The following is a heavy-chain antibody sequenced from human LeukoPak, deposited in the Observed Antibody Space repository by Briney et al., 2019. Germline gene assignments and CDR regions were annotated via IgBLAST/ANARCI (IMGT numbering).Heavy chain of an antibody. CDR3: ASVLPYSSGWYQDY. CDR1: GGSISSGGYY. D-gene: IGHD6-19*01. CDR2: IYHSGST. J-gene: IGHJ4*02. Sequence: SETLSLTCTVSGGSISSGGYYWSWIRQPPGKGLEWIGYIYHSGSTYYNPSLKSRVTISVDRSKSQFSLKLSSVTAADTAVYYCASVLPYSSGWYQDYWGQGTLVTVSS. V-gene: IGHV4-30-2*01.